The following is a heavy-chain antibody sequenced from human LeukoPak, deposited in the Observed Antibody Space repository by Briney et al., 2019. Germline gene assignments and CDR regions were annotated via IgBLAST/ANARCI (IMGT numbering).Heavy chain of an antibody. CDR3: ATYDSSGYYYFDY. Sequence: GASVKVSCKVSGYTLTELSMHWGRQAPGTGLEWMGGFDPEDGETIYAQKFQGRVTMTEDTSTDTAYMELSSLRSEDTAVYYCATYDSSGYYYFDYWGQGNLVTVSS. CDR1: GYTLTELS. CDR2: FDPEDGET. J-gene: IGHJ4*02. V-gene: IGHV1-24*01. D-gene: IGHD3-22*01.